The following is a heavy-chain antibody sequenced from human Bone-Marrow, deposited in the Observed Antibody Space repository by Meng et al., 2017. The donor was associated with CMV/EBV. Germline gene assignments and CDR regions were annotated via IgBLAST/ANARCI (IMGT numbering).Heavy chain of an antibody. CDR1: GGSFSGYY. CDR3: ARVDRSPDYYQLLFQGAFDI. CDR2: INHSGST. J-gene: IGHJ3*02. V-gene: IGHV4-34*01. D-gene: IGHD2-2*01. Sequence: SETLSLTCAVYGGSFSGYYWSWNRQPPGKGLEWIGEINHSGSTNYNPSLKSRVTISVDTSKNQFSLKLSSVTAADTAVYYCARVDRSPDYYQLLFQGAFDIWGQGTMVTVSS.